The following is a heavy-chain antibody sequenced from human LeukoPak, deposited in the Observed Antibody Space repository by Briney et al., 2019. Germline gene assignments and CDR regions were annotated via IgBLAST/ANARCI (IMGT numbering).Heavy chain of an antibody. V-gene: IGHV4-39*01. CDR3: ARGPTISETGYFDY. CDR2: INYSGST. J-gene: IGHJ4*03. D-gene: IGHD1-1*01. CDR1: GGSISSSSFY. Sequence: SETLSLTCTVSGGSISSSSFYWGWIRQPPGKGLEWIGSINYSGSTHYNPSLRSRVTISVDTSKNQFSLMLSSVTAADTAVYYCARGPTISETGYFDYWGQGTLVTVSS.